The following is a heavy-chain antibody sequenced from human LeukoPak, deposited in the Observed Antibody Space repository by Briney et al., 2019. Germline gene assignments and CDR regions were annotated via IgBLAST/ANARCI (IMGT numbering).Heavy chain of an antibody. V-gene: IGHV1-69*06. Sequence: GASVKVSCKASGYTFTGYYMHWVRQAPGQGLEWMGWIIPIFGTANYAQKFQGRVTITADKSTSTAYMELSSLRSEDTAVYYCARDLSRIAAAGPNSGFDPWGQGTLVTVSS. CDR3: ARDLSRIAAAGPNSGFDP. D-gene: IGHD6-13*01. J-gene: IGHJ5*02. CDR2: IIPIFGTA. CDR1: GYTFTGYY.